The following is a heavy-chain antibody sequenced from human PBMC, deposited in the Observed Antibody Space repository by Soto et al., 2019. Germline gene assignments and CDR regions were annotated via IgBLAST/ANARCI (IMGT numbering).Heavy chain of an antibody. D-gene: IGHD2-2*01. V-gene: IGHV3-23*01. Sequence: GGSLRLSCAAAGFTFSNYAMSWVRQAPGKGLEWVSGIAASTGNTYYADSVKGRFTVSRDNSKNTLYLQVNSLRADDTAVYYCAKDGFRQDIVVVPPAKPFDYWGQGTLVTVSS. CDR3: AKDGFRQDIVVVPPAKPFDY. CDR2: IAASTGNT. J-gene: IGHJ4*02. CDR1: GFTFSNYA.